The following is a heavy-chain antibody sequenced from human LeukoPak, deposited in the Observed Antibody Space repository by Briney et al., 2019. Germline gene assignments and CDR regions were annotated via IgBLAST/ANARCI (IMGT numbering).Heavy chain of an antibody. CDR1: GFTFNNYW. Sequence: PGGSLRLSCAASGFTFNNYWMSWVRQAPGKGLEWVAKINEDGSGKYYLDSLKGRFTISRDNAKNTLYLQMNSLRTEGTAVYYCARYSGYDLRDWGQGTRVSVSS. D-gene: IGHD5-12*01. J-gene: IGHJ4*02. V-gene: IGHV3-7*02. CDR3: ARYSGYDLRD. CDR2: INEDGSGK.